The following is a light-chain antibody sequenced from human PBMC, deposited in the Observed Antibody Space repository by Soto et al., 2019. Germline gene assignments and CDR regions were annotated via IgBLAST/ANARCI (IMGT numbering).Light chain of an antibody. V-gene: IGKV1-5*01. Sequence: DRVTITCRASQSISSWLAWYQQKPGKAPKLLIYAASTLQSGVPSRFSGSGYGTEFTLTISSLQPQDFATYYCQQLNSYPSTFGQGTKLEI. J-gene: IGKJ5*01. CDR3: QQLNSYPST. CDR2: AAS. CDR1: QSISSW.